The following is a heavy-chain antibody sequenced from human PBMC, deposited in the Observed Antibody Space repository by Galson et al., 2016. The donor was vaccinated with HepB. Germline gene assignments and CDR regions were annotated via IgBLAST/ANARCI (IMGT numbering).Heavy chain of an antibody. CDR2: ISSDGDNE. CDR1: GFSFSDYA. CDR3: TNDVGLVMFGL. D-gene: IGHD2/OR15-2a*01. Sequence: SLRLSCAVSGFSFSDYAMSWVRQGPGKRLEWVSTISSDGDNEHYLDSVKGRFTVSRDNSKNTLDLQMNSLRAEDTAVYYCTNDVGLVMFGLWGRGTLVTVSS. J-gene: IGHJ4*02. V-gene: IGHV3-23*01.